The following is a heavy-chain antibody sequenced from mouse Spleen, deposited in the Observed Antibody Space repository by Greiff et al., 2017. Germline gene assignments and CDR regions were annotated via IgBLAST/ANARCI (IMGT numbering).Heavy chain of an antibody. D-gene: IGHD2-3*01. CDR1: GYTFTSYW. CDR2: IVPSSGGT. Sequence: QVQLQQPGAELVKPGASVKLSCKASGYTFTSYWMHWVKQRPGRGLEWIGRIVPSSGGTKYNEKFKSKATLTVDTPSSTAYMQLSSLTTEDSAVYFCTRGRDGYYGGWFAYWGQGTLVTVSA. V-gene: IGHV1-62-3*01. CDR3: TRGRDGYYGGWFAY. J-gene: IGHJ3*01.